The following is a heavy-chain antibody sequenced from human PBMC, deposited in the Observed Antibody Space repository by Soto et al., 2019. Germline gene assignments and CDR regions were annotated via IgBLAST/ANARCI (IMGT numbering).Heavy chain of an antibody. CDR3: VTLGLGMFDY. CDR1: GFTFSSNS. CDR2: ISDSAERI. Sequence: EVQLLESGGGLVQPGGSLRLSCAASGFTFSSNSMSWVRQAPGEGLEWVSAISDSAERIFYVDSVKGRFTISRDNSKNKLYMQMDSLGAEETAVYYCVTLGLGMFDYWGKGNLVILSS. D-gene: IGHD1-26*01. V-gene: IGHV3-23*01. J-gene: IGHJ4*02.